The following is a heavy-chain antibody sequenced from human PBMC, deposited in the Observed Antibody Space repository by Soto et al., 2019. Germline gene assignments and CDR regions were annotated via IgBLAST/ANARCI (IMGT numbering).Heavy chain of an antibody. CDR2: IYSGGST. Sequence: GGSLRLSCAASGFTVSSNYRSWVRQAPGKGLEWVSVIYSGGSTYYADSVKGRFTISRDNSKNTLYLQMNSLRAEDTAVYYCARESDKYYYDSSGYSTGGYFDYWGQGTLVTVSS. CDR3: ARESDKYYYDSSGYSTGGYFDY. CDR1: GFTVSSNY. J-gene: IGHJ4*02. D-gene: IGHD3-22*01. V-gene: IGHV3-66*01.